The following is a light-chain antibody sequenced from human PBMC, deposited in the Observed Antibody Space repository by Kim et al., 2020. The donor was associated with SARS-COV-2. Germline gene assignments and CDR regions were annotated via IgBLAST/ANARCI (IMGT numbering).Light chain of an antibody. CDR3: SSYAGSSWV. CDR2: EVS. CDR1: SSDVAGYNH. Sequence: QSALTQPPSASGSPGQSVTISCTGTSSDVAGYNHVSWYQHHPGKAPKVMIYEVSKRPSGVPDRFSGSKSGNTASLTVSGLQAEDEAEYYCSSYAGSSWVFGGGTQLTVL. J-gene: IGLJ3*02. V-gene: IGLV2-8*01.